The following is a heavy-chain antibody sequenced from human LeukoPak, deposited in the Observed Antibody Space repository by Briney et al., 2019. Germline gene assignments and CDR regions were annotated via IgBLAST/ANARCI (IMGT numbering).Heavy chain of an antibody. D-gene: IGHD5/OR15-5a*01. CDR2: IYYSGST. CDR1: GGSISSSSYY. J-gene: IGHJ6*02. CDR3: ARDAVYGVYQYYYGMDV. V-gene: IGHV4-39*07. Sequence: RSSETLSLTCTVSGGSISSSSYYWAWIRQPPGKGLEWIGSIYYSGSTNYNPSLKSRVTISVDTSKNQFSLKLSSVTAADTAVYSCARDAVYGVYQYYYGMDVCGQGTTVSVSS.